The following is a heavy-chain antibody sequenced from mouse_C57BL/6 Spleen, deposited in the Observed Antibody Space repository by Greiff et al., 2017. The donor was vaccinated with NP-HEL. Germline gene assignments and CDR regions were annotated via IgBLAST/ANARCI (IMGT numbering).Heavy chain of an antibody. D-gene: IGHD1-1*01. J-gene: IGHJ2*01. Sequence: QVQLQQSGAELVKPGASVKISCKASGYAFSSYWMNWVKQRPGKGLEWLGQIYPGDGDTNYNGKFKGKATLTADKSSSTAYMQLSSLTSEDSAVYFCARGGYYGSSYGYWGQGTTLTVSS. CDR1: GYAFSSYW. V-gene: IGHV1-80*01. CDR3: ARGGYYGSSYGY. CDR2: IYPGDGDT.